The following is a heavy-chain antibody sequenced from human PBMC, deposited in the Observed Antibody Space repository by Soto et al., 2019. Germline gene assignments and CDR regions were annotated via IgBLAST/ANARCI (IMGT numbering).Heavy chain of an antibody. Sequence: EVQVLESGGGLIQPGGSRKLSCAASGFTFRTYAMSWVRQAPGKGLEWVSAVSASGSNTYYADSVKGRFTISRDNSENTLDVQMNSLRAEDTAVYYCAKKAGSGGSHSATAAFDMWGQGTMVTVS. J-gene: IGHJ3*02. V-gene: IGHV3-23*01. CDR3: AKKAGSGGSHSATAAFDM. D-gene: IGHD2-15*01. CDR2: VSASGSNT. CDR1: GFTFRTYA.